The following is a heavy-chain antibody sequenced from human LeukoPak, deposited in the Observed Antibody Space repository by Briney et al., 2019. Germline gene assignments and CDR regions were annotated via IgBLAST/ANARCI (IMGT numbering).Heavy chain of an antibody. CDR2: INAGNGNT. D-gene: IGHD4-17*01. V-gene: IGHV1-3*01. Sequence: ASVKVSCKASGYTFTSYAMHWVRQAPGQRLEWMGWINAGNGNTKYSQEFQGRVTMTRDTSISTAYMELSRLRSDDTAVYYCARDPLDYGPFDYWGQGTLVTVSS. CDR3: ARDPLDYGPFDY. J-gene: IGHJ4*02. CDR1: GYTFTSYA.